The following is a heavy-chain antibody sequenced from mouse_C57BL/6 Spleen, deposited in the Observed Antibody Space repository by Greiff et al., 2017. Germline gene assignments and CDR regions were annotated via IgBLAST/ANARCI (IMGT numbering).Heavy chain of an antibody. J-gene: IGHJ4*01. CDR3: ARRPYGSYGYAMDY. CDR1: GYAFSSYW. D-gene: IGHD1-1*02. CDR2: IYPGDGDT. V-gene: IGHV1-80*01. Sequence: LVESGAELVKPGASVKISCKASGYAFSSYWMNWVKQRPGKGLEWIGQIYPGDGDTNYNGKFKGKATLTADKSSSTAYMQLSSLTSEDSAVYFCARRPYGSYGYAMDYWGQGTSVTVSS.